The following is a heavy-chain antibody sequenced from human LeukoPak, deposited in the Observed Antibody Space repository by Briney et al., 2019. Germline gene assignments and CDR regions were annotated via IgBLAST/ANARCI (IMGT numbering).Heavy chain of an antibody. Sequence: SETLSLTCAVSGGSISSSSYYWGWIRQPPGKGLEWIGSIYYSGSSYYTPSLKSRLTISVDTSKDQFSLKLTSVTAADTAVYYCAASGYSTRWYYYDFWGQGTLVTVSS. CDR2: IYYSGSS. CDR3: AASGYSTRWYYYDF. CDR1: GGSISSSSYY. J-gene: IGHJ4*02. V-gene: IGHV4-39*01. D-gene: IGHD2-8*01.